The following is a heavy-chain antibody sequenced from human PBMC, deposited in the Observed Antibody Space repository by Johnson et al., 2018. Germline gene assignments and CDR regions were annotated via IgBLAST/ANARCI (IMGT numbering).Heavy chain of an antibody. CDR1: GFTFTDYW. V-gene: IGHV3-74*02. J-gene: IGHJ3*02. Sequence: VQLVESGGGLVQPGGSLRLSCAASGFTFTDYWMSWVRQAPGKGLVWVSRVNSDGSSATYADSVRGRFTISRDNAKNTLYLQRKSLRAEDTAVYYCARAGGNYGRGAFDIWGQGTMVTVSS. D-gene: IGHD1-26*01. CDR2: VNSDGSSA. CDR3: ARAGGNYGRGAFDI.